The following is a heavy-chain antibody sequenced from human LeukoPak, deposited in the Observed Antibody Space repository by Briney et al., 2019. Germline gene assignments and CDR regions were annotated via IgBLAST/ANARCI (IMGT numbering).Heavy chain of an antibody. V-gene: IGHV1-8*03. CDR1: GYTFTSYD. Sequence: GASVKVSCKASGYTFTSYDINWVRQAIGQGLEWMGWMNPNSGNTGYAQKFQGRVTITRNTSISTAYMELSSLRSEDTAVYYCARVFSYYYGSGSYYWAVYFDYWGQGTLVTVSS. CDR3: ARVFSYYYGSGSYYWAVYFDY. D-gene: IGHD3-10*01. J-gene: IGHJ4*02. CDR2: MNPNSGNT.